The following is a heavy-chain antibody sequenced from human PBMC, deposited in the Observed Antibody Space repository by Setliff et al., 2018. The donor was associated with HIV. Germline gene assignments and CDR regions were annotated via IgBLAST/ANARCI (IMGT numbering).Heavy chain of an antibody. CDR3: ARKGD. Sequence: PGGSLRLSCAASGSTFRTDPVSWVRQAPGKGLEWVSGISGSGSSTYYADPVKGRFTISRDNAKNSLYLQMTSLXXXXXAFYYCARKGDWGQGTLVTVSS. J-gene: IGHJ4*02. CDR1: GSTFRTDP. CDR2: ISGSGSST. V-gene: IGHV3-23*01.